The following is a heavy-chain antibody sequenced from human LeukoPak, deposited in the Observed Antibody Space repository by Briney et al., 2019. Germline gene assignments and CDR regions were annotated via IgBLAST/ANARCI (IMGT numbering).Heavy chain of an antibody. D-gene: IGHD2-2*01. J-gene: IGHJ2*01. CDR1: GFTFSNYR. CDR3: ARDTGYEGYFDL. V-gene: IGHV3-21*06. CDR2: ISGSSDHI. Sequence: GGSLRLSCEVSGFTFSNYRMNWVRQAPGKRLEWVSSISGSSDHIDYADSLKGRFTISRDNAKNSLYLQMNSLRVEDTALYYCARDTGYEGYFDLWGRGTLVTVSS.